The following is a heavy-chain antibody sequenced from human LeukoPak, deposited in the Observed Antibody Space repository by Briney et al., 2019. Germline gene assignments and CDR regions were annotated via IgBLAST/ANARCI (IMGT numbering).Heavy chain of an antibody. J-gene: IGHJ2*01. V-gene: IGHV1-18*01. CDR3: ARDTPKPLGILFWYFDL. Sequence: ASVKVSCKASGYTFTSYDINWVRQATGQGLEWMGWISAYNGNTNYAQKLQGRVTMTTDTSTSTAYMELRSLRSDDTAVYYCARDTPKPLGILFWYFDLWGRGTLVTVSS. D-gene: IGHD7-27*01. CDR1: GYTFTSYD. CDR2: ISAYNGNT.